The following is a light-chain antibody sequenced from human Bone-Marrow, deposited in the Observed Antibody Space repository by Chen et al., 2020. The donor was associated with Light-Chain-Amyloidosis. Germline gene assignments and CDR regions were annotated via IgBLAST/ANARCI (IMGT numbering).Light chain of an antibody. V-gene: IGLV6-57*01. J-gene: IGLJ3*02. CDR3: QSYQGSSQGV. CDR1: SGSIATNY. Sequence: NFMLTQPHSVSESPGKTVIISCTRSSGSIATNYVQWYQQRPGSSPTTVIYEDDQRPSGVPDRFSGSFDRSSNSASLTISGLKTEEEADYCCQSYQGSSQGVFGGGTKLTVL. CDR2: EDD.